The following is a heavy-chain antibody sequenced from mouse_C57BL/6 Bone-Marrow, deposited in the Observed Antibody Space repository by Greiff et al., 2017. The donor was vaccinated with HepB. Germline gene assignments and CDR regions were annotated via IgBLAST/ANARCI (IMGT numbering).Heavy chain of an antibody. Sequence: VQLQQPGAELVMPGASVKLSCKASGYTFTSYWMHWVKQRPGQGLEWIGEIDPSDSYTNYNQKFKGNSTLTVDKSSSTAYMQLSSLTSEDSAVYYCARRGLRYWYFYVWGTGTTVTVSS. D-gene: IGHD3-1*01. J-gene: IGHJ1*03. CDR1: GYTFTSYW. V-gene: IGHV1-69*01. CDR3: ARRGLRYWYFYV. CDR2: IDPSDSYT.